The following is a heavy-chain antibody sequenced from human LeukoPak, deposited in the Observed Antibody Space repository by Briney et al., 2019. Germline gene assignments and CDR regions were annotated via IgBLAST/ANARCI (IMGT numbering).Heavy chain of an antibody. J-gene: IGHJ4*02. CDR3: ARGRSTGYPYYFEY. CDR2: MNPNSGST. D-gene: IGHD5-12*01. CDR1: VYTFTNYD. V-gene: IGHV1-8*03. Sequence: ASVTVSFMASVYTFTNYDINWVRQATGQGLEWMGWMNPNSGSTGYAQKFQGRVTNTRNTSISTAYMELSGLRSEDTAVYYCARGRSTGYPYYFEYWGQGTLVTVSS.